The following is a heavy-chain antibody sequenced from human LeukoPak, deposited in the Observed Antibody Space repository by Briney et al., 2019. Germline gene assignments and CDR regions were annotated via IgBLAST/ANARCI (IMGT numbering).Heavy chain of an antibody. J-gene: IGHJ4*02. CDR1: GGSISHYY. Sequence: SETLSLTCTVSGGSISHYYWSWIRQPPGKGLEWIGYIYYTGSTNYNPSLKSRVTISLDTSKNHFSLKLRSVTAADTAVYCCARLSNHFDYWGQGTLVTVSS. V-gene: IGHV4-59*01. CDR2: IYYTGST. CDR3: ARLSNHFDY. D-gene: IGHD4-11*01.